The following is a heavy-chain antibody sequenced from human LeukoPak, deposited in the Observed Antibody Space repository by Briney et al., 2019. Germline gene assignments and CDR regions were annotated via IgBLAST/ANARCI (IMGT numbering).Heavy chain of an antibody. CDR3: ARRAPYYGMDV. CDR1: GGSISSYY. CDR2: IKYSGTT. J-gene: IGHJ6*02. V-gene: IGHV4-59*01. Sequence: SETLSLTCSVAGGSISSYYWSWIRQPPGKGLEWIGYIKYSGTTDYNPSLKSRVTISVDTSKNQFSLKVTSVTAADTAVYYCARRAPYYGMDVWDQGTTVTVSS.